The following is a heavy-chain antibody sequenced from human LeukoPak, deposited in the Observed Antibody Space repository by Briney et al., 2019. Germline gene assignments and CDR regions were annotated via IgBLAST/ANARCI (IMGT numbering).Heavy chain of an antibody. V-gene: IGHV3-23*01. J-gene: IGHJ5*02. D-gene: IGHD2-2*02. Sequence: PGGSLRLSCAASGFTFSSYAMSWVRQAPGKGLEWVSAISGSGGSTYYADSVKGRFTISRDNAKNSLYLQMNSLRAEDTAVYYCARQYCSSTSCYSPWFDPWGQGTLVTVSS. CDR1: GFTFSSYA. CDR3: ARQYCSSTSCYSPWFDP. CDR2: ISGSGGST.